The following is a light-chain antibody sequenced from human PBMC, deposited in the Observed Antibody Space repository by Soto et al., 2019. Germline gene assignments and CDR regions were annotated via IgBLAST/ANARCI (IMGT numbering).Light chain of an antibody. CDR3: SSYTSSSTPYV. Sequence: QSVLAQPASVSGSPGQSITISCTGTSSDVGGYNYVSWYQQHPGKAPKLMIYEVSNRPSGVSNRFSGSKSGNTASLTISGLQAEDADDYYCSSYTSSSTPYVFGTGTKVT. CDR2: EVS. V-gene: IGLV2-14*01. J-gene: IGLJ1*01. CDR1: SSDVGGYNY.